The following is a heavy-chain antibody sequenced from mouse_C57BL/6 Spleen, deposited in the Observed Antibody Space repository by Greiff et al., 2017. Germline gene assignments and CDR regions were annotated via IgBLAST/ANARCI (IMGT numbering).Heavy chain of an antibody. J-gene: IGHJ4*01. CDR1: GFTFSDYG. D-gene: IGHD2-4*01. V-gene: IGHV5-17*01. CDR2: ISSGSSTI. CDR3: ARPIYYDYDGGAMDY. Sequence: EVKLVESGGGLVKPGGSLKLSCAASGFTFSDYGMHWVRQAPEKGLEWVAYISSGSSTIYYADTVKGRFTISRDNAKNTLFLQMTSLRSEDTAMYYCARPIYYDYDGGAMDYWGQGTSVTVSS.